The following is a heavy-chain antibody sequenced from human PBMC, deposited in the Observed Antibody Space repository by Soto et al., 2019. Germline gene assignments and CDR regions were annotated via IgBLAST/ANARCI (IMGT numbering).Heavy chain of an antibody. J-gene: IGHJ4*02. CDR2: IDWDDDK. V-gene: IGHV2-70*04. Sequence: SGPTLVNPTQTLTLTCTFSGFSLSTSGMRVSWIRQPPGKALEWLARIDWDDDKFYNTSLKTRLTISKDSSKNQVVLTMTNMDPVDTATYYCARMFHCSGGTCPFDYWRQGALVTVSS. D-gene: IGHD2-15*01. CDR1: GFSLSTSGMR. CDR3: ARMFHCSGGTCPFDY.